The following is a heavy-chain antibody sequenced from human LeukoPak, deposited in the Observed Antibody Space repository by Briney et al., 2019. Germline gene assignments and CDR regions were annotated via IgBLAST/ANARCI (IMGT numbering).Heavy chain of an antibody. D-gene: IGHD6-13*01. CDR2: INPNSGGT. CDR3: ARDLSFIIGSSSLDY. V-gene: IGHV1-2*02. Sequence: GASVKVSCKASGYTFTSYDINWVRQATGQGLEWMGWINPNSGGTNYAQKFQGRVTMTRDTSISTAYMELSRLRSDDTAVYYCARDLSFIIGSSSLDYWGQGTLVTVPS. CDR1: GYTFTSYD. J-gene: IGHJ4*02.